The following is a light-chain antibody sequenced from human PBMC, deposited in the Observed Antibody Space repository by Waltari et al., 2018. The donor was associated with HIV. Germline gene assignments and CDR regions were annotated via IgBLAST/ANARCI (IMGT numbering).Light chain of an antibody. CDR2: WAS. V-gene: IGKV4-1*01. J-gene: IGKJ1*01. Sequence: DIVLTQSPDSLAVSLGERATVNCRSTHSILYNSNNNSYLGWYQQKPGQPPKLLIYWASTRASGTPDRFTDSGSGTEFALTISSLQAEDAAVYYCQQYFSTPPTFGQGTKVKIK. CDR1: HSILYNSNNNSY. CDR3: QQYFSTPPT.